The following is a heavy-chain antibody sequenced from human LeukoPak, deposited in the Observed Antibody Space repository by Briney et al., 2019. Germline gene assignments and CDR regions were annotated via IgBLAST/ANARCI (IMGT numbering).Heavy chain of an antibody. V-gene: IGHV3-7*03. D-gene: IGHD6-19*01. CDR1: GFTFSSYW. J-gene: IGHJ4*02. CDR2: INQDGSEK. Sequence: GGSLRLSCAASGFTFSSYWMSWVRQAPGEGLEWVANINQDGSEKYYVDSVKSRFTISRDNAKNSLYLQMNSLRAEDTAVYYCARVQWLAAYYFDYWGQGTLVTVSS. CDR3: ARVQWLAAYYFDY.